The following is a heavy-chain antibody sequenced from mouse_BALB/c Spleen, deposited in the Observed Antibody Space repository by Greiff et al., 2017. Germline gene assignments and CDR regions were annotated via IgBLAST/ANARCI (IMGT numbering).Heavy chain of an antibody. Sequence: QVQLQQPGAELVKPGASVKLSCKASGYTFTSYWMHWVKQRPGQGLEWIGEINPSNGRTNYNEKFKSKATLTVDKSSSTAYMQLSSLTSEDSAVYYCARRGDYDAMDYWGQGTSVTVSS. CDR1: GYTFTSYW. V-gene: IGHV1S81*02. CDR2: INPSNGRT. J-gene: IGHJ4*01. CDR3: ARRGDYDAMDY.